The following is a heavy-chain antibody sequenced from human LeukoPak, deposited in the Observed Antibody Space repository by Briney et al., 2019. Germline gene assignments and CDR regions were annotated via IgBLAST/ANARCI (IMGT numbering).Heavy chain of an antibody. CDR1: GFTFSSYG. J-gene: IGHJ6*02. CDR2: ISYDGSNK. CDR3: ANRRTVTTSYYYYGMDV. D-gene: IGHD4-17*01. Sequence: PGGSLRLSCAASGFTFSSYGMHWVRQAPGKGLEWVAVISYDGSNKYYADSVKGRLTISRDNSKNTLYLQMNSLRAEDTAVYYCANRRTVTTSYYYYGMDVWGQGTTVTVSS. V-gene: IGHV3-30*18.